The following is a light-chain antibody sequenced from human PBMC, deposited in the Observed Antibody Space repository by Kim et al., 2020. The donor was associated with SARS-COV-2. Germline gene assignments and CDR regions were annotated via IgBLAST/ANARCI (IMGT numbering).Light chain of an antibody. CDR2: GAS. CDR1: QSVTNNY. Sequence: PGERATLSGRASQSVTNNYLAWYQQKPGQAPRLLIYGASSWATGIPDRFSGSGSGTDFTLTISRLEPEDFAVYYCQQYGTSPYTFGQGTKLEI. J-gene: IGKJ2*01. V-gene: IGKV3-20*01. CDR3: QQYGTSPYT.